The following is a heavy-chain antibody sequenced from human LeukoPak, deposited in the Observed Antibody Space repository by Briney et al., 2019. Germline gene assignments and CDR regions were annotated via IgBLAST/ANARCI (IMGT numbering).Heavy chain of an antibody. J-gene: IGHJ3*02. CDR1: GGTFSSYA. CDR2: IIPIFGTA. D-gene: IGHD6-19*01. V-gene: IGHV1-69*13. Sequence: SVKVSCKASGGTFSSYAISWVRQAPGQGREWMGGIIPIFGTANYAQKFQGRGTITADESKSTAYMELSSLRSEDTAVYYCARPGIAVAGDADDAFDIWGQGTMVTVSS. CDR3: ARPGIAVAGDADDAFDI.